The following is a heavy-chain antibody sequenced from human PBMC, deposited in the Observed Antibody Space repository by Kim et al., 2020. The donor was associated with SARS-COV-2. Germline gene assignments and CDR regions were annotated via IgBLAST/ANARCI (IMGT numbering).Heavy chain of an antibody. Sequence: SETLSLTCTVSGDSVSSGSYFWSWIRQSPGRGLEWIVYVYDTGSTKYNPSLKGRVTISIDTSKNQFSLKLSSMTAADTAVYYCAGRVTPVLAYFDNWGHGTLVAVSS. CDR2: VYDTGST. V-gene: IGHV4-61*01. D-gene: IGHD3-10*02. CDR1: GDSVSSGSYF. CDR3: AGRVTPVLAYFDN. J-gene: IGHJ4*01.